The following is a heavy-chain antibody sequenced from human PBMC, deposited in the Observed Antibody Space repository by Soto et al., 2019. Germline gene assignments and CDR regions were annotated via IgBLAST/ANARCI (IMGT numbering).Heavy chain of an antibody. J-gene: IGHJ6*02. V-gene: IGHV3-21*01. CDR2: ISSSSSYI. Sequence: PGGSLRLSCAASGFTFSSYSMNWVRQAPGKGLEWVSSISSSSSYIYYADSVKGRFTISRDNAKNSLYLQMNSLRAEDTDVYYCARDLVAQYDSSGYYSYYYCYGMDVGGQGTTVT. CDR1: GFTFSSYS. D-gene: IGHD3-22*01. CDR3: ARDLVAQYDSSGYYSYYYCYGMDV.